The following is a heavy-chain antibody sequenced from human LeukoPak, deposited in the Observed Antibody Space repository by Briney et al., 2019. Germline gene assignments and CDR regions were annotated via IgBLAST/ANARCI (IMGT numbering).Heavy chain of an antibody. D-gene: IGHD4-17*01. Sequence: PSGTLSLTCAVYGGSFSGYYWSWIRQPPGKGLEWIGEINHSGSTNYNPSLKSRVTISVDTSKNQFSLKLSSVTAADTAVYYCASSDYGAYNWFDPWGQGTLVTVSS. V-gene: IGHV4-34*01. CDR3: ASSDYGAYNWFDP. CDR1: GGSFSGYY. J-gene: IGHJ5*02. CDR2: INHSGST.